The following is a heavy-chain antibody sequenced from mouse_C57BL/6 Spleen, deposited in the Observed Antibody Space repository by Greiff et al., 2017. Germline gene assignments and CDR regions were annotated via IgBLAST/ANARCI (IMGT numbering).Heavy chain of an antibody. D-gene: IGHD1-1*01. CDR1: GYTFTDYN. Sequence: EVQLQQSGPELVKPGASVKMSCKASGYTFTDYNMHWVKQSHGKSLEWIGYINPNNGGTSYNQKFKGKATLTVNKSSSTAYMELRSLTSEDAAVYYCARRVVATNCAMDYWGQGTTVTVSS. CDR2: INPNNGGT. V-gene: IGHV1-22*01. J-gene: IGHJ4*01. CDR3: ARRVVATNCAMDY.